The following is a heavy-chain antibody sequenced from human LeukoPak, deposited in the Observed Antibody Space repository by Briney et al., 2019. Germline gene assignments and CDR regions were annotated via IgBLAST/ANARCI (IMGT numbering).Heavy chain of an antibody. CDR1: GFTFSSYA. D-gene: IGHD6-19*01. J-gene: IGHJ4*02. V-gene: IGHV3-23*01. Sequence: AGGSLRLSCAASGFTFSSYAMSWVRQAPGKGLEWVSAISGSGGSTNYADSVKGRFTISRDNSKNTLYLQMNSLRAEDTAVYYCAKDDPFSSGWYNWGQGTLVTVSS. CDR3: AKDDPFSSGWYN. CDR2: ISGSGGST.